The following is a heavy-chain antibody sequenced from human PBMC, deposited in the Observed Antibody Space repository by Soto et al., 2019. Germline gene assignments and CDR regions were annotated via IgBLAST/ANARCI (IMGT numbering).Heavy chain of an antibody. CDR3: ARDAFWSGYPAAYFDY. V-gene: IGHV1-69*04. CDR2: IIPILGIA. J-gene: IGHJ4*02. Sequence: SVKVSCKASGGTFSSYTISWVRQAPGQGLEWMGRIIPILGIANYAQKFQGRVTITADKSTSTAYMELSSLRSEDTAVYYCARDAFWSGYPAAYFDYWGQGTLVTVSS. CDR1: GGTFSSYT. D-gene: IGHD3-3*01.